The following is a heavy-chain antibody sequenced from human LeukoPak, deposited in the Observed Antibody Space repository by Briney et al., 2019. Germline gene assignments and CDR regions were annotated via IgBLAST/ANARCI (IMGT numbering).Heavy chain of an antibody. CDR2: ITSSGSTI. CDR3: AREYGAPYNWFDP. V-gene: IGHV3-11*01. CDR1: GFTFSDYY. D-gene: IGHD4-17*01. Sequence: GGSLRLSCAASGFTFSDYYMSWIRQPPGKGLEWVSHITSSGSTIYYADPVKGRFTVSRDNAKNSLYLQMNSLRAEDTAVYYCAREYGAPYNWFDPWGQGTLVTVSS. J-gene: IGHJ5*02.